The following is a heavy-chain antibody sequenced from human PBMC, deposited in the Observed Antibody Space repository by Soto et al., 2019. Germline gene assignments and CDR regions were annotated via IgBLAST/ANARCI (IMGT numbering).Heavy chain of an antibody. V-gene: IGHV3-33*01. CDR2: IWYDGSNK. CDR1: GFTFSSYG. J-gene: IGHJ6*02. Sequence: QVQLVESGGGVVQPGRSLRLSCAASGFTFSSYGMHWVRQAPGKGLEWVAVIWYDGSNKYYADSGKGRFTISRDNSKNTLYLQMNSLRAEDTAVYYCAREDYGDYVDYYYGMDVWGQGTTVTVSS. CDR3: AREDYGDYVDYYYGMDV. D-gene: IGHD4-17*01.